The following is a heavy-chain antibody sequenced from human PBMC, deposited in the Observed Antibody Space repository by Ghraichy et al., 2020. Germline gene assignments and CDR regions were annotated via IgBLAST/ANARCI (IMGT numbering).Heavy chain of an antibody. CDR1: GASISSRNW. D-gene: IGHD2-2*01. CDR3: ARLDLYATYSYFDY. V-gene: IGHV4-4*02. Sequence: SETLSLTCAVSGASISSRNWWNWVRQPPGKGLEWIGEIFPSGTTHYNPSLESRVTISIDKSKNQFSLRMTSVTAADTAVDYCARLDLYATYSYFDYWGQGSLVTVSS. CDR2: IFPSGTT. J-gene: IGHJ4*02.